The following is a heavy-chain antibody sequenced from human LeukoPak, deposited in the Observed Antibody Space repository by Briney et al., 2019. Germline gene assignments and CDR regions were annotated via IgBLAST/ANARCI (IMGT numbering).Heavy chain of an antibody. J-gene: IGHJ6*03. D-gene: IGHD3-22*01. Sequence: PSETLSLTCSVSGGSISSSSYYWGWIRQPPGKGLEWIGSIYYSGSTYYNPSLKGRVTISVDTSKNQFSLKLSSVTAADTAVYYCARYYYDSSGYAIYYYYMDVWGKGTTVTISS. CDR1: GGSISSSSYY. V-gene: IGHV4-39*01. CDR2: IYYSGST. CDR3: ARYYYDSSGYAIYYYYMDV.